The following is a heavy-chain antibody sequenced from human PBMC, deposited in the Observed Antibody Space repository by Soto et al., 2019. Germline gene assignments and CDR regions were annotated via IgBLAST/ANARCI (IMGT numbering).Heavy chain of an antibody. D-gene: IGHD6-6*01. CDR2: INHSGNT. CDR1: GGSFSDYY. J-gene: IGHJ4*02. Sequence: SETLSLTCAVYGGSFSDYYWSWIRQPPGKGLEWIGEINHSGNTNYNPSLKSRVTISVDTSKSQFSLKLSSVTAADTAVYYCARTSRFEYWGQGTLLTVSS. CDR3: ARTSRFEY. V-gene: IGHV4-34*01.